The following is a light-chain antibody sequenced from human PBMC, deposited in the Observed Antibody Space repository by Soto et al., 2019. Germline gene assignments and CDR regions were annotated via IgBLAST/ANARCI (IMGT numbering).Light chain of an antibody. Sequence: DIQMTQSPSSLSASVGDRVTITCRASQGISNYLAWYQQKPGKVPKLLIYAASTLQSGVPSRFSGGGSGIDFTLTISSLQPEDVATYFCQKYNGAPRAFGQGTKVEIK. CDR1: QGISNY. CDR2: AAS. CDR3: QKYNGAPRA. J-gene: IGKJ1*01. V-gene: IGKV1-27*01.